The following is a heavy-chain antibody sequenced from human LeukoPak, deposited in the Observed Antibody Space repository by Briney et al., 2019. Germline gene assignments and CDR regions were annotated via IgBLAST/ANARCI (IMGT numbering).Heavy chain of an antibody. V-gene: IGHV4-59*10. CDR1: GESFSGYY. J-gene: IGHJ4*02. CDR2: IYTSGST. D-gene: IGHD7-27*01. Sequence: SETLSLTCAVYGESFSGYYWSWIRQPAGKGLEWIGRIYTSGSTNYNPSLKSRVTMSVDTSKNQFSLKLSSVTAADTAVYYCVRINWGSMSLDYWGQGTLVTVSS. CDR3: VRINWGSMSLDY.